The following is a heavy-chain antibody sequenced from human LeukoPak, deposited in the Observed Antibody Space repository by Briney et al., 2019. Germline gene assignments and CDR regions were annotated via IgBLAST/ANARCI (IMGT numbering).Heavy chain of an antibody. D-gene: IGHD3-22*01. V-gene: IGHV4-34*01. CDR3: ARGSLHYYYDSSGYFDY. CDR2: INHSGST. Sequence: PSETLSLTCAVYGGSFSGYDWSWIRQPPGKGLEWIGEINHSGSTNYNPSLKSRVTISVDTSKNQFSLKLSSVTAADTAVYYCARGSLHYYYDSSGYFDYWGQGTLVTVSS. J-gene: IGHJ4*02. CDR1: GGSFSGYD.